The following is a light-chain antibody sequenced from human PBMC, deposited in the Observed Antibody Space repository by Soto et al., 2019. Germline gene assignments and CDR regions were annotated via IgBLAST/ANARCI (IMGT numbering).Light chain of an antibody. V-gene: IGKV1-5*03. Sequence: DIQMTQSPSTLSASVGDRVTITCRASQSINSWLAWYQQKPGEVPRLLIYKASVLESGVPSRFSGSGSGTEFTLTISRLQPEDVATYYCQHWSFGQGTKVDIK. CDR2: KAS. CDR3: QHWS. J-gene: IGKJ1*01. CDR1: QSINSW.